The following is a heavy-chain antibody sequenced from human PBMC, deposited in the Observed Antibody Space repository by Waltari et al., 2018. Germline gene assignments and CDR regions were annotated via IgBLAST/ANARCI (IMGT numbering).Heavy chain of an antibody. Sequence: QVQLQQWGAGLLKPSETLSLTCAVSGGSFSGYYLSWIRQPPGKGLEWIGEINHSGSTNYNPSLKSRVTISVDTSKNQFSLKLSSVTAADTAVYYCARLGYSTNAGSGYWGQGTLVTVSS. J-gene: IGHJ4*02. V-gene: IGHV4-34*01. CDR3: ARLGYSTNAGSGY. CDR1: GGSFSGYY. CDR2: INHSGST. D-gene: IGHD6-13*01.